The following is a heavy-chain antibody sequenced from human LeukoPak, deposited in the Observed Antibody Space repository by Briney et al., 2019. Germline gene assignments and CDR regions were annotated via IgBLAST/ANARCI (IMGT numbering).Heavy chain of an antibody. CDR1: GFTFSSYA. Sequence: PGGSLRLSCAASGFTFSSYAMHWVRQAPGKGLEWVAVISYDGSNKYYADSVKGRFTISRDNSKNTLYLQMNSLRAEDTAAYYCARGGLLSYYFDYWGQGTLVTVS. D-gene: IGHD2-2*01. CDR2: ISYDGSNK. V-gene: IGHV3-30*01. J-gene: IGHJ4*02. CDR3: ARGGLLSYYFDY.